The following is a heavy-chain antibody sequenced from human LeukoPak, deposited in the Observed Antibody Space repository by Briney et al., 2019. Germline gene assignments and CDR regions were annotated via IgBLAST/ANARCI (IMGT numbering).Heavy chain of an antibody. V-gene: IGHV3-30*04. CDR2: ISYDGSNK. CDR1: GFTFSSYA. Sequence: PGGSLRLSCAASGFTFSSYAMHWVRQAPGKGLEWVAVISYDGSNKYYADSVKGRFTISRDNSKNTLYLQMNSLRAEDTAVYYCARNSLRYCRSTSSSNFDYWGQGTLVTVSS. D-gene: IGHD2-2*01. CDR3: ARNSLRYCRSTSSSNFDY. J-gene: IGHJ4*02.